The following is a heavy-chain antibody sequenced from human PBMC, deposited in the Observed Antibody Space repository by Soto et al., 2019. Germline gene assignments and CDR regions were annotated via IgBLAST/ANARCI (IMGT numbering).Heavy chain of an antibody. Sequence: EVQLLESGGGLVQPGGSLRLCCAASGFTLSSYAMSWVRQAPGKGLEWVSAISAGAVATNYADSVKGRFTISRDNAKNTLSLQMNSLRAEDTAVYYCAKARTSETAYDVFDIWGQGTVVTVSS. D-gene: IGHD2-21*02. CDR3: AKARTSETAYDVFDI. CDR2: ISAGAVAT. J-gene: IGHJ3*02. V-gene: IGHV3-23*01. CDR1: GFTLSSYA.